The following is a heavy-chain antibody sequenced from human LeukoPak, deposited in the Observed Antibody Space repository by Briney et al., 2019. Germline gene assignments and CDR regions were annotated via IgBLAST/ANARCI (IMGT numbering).Heavy chain of an antibody. Sequence: PSETLSLTCTVSSGSISSSNYYWGWLRQPPGKGLEWIVSIYYTGTPYDNPSLKSRVTVSVDTSKNQFSLKLSSVTAADTAVYYCARITGGGDLDYWGQGTLVTVSS. CDR1: SGSISSSNYY. V-gene: IGHV4-39*01. CDR2: IYYTGTP. J-gene: IGHJ4*02. D-gene: IGHD2-21*01. CDR3: ARITGGGDLDY.